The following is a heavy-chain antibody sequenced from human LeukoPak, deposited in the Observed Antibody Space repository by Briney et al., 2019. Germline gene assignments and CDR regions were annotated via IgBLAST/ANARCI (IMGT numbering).Heavy chain of an antibody. D-gene: IGHD3-22*01. Sequence: GGSLRLSCEASGFTFSTYSMNWVRQAPGKGLEWVSSISSSSYYIYYADSVKGRFTISRDNAKNSLYLQMNSLRAVDTAVYYSARDKDSSSSLDYWGQGTLVTVSS. J-gene: IGHJ4*02. CDR2: ISSSSYYI. CDR3: ARDKDSSSSLDY. V-gene: IGHV3-21*01. CDR1: GFTFSTYS.